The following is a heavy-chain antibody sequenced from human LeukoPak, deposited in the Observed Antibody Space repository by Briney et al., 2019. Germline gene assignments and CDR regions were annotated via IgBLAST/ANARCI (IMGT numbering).Heavy chain of an antibody. CDR2: IYTSGTT. J-gene: IGHJ6*03. Sequence: SETLSLTCTVPGGSISSASYYWSWIRQPAGKGLQWIGRIYTSGTTYYNPSLKSRVTVSVDTSKNQISLKLSSVTAADTAVYYCASIAAAGSRAWYYMDVWGKGTTVTISS. D-gene: IGHD6-13*01. CDR1: GGSISSASYY. V-gene: IGHV4-61*02. CDR3: ASIAAAGSRAWYYMDV.